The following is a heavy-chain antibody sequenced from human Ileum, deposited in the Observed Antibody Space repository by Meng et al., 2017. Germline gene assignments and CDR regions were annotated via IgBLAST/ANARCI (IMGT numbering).Heavy chain of an antibody. V-gene: IGHV4-4*02. J-gene: IGHJ4*02. Sequence: QVQLRGARPGLVEPAGTLSLTCAVSGRSLSSSDWGSWVRQPPGKGLEWIAEMNLGGSPNYNPSLKSRVTMSVDKSNDHLSLQLTSVTAADTAVYYCAHIFDSWGQGTLVTVSS. CDR3: AHIFDS. CDR2: MNLGGSP. CDR1: GRSLSSSDW.